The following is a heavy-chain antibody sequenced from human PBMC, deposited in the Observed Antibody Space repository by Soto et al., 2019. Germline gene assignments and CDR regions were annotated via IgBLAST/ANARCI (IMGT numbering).Heavy chain of an antibody. V-gene: IGHV3-74*01. Sequence: PGGSLRLSCAASGFTLSGHWLHWVRQAPGKGLVWVSRINSDGSSTSYADSVKGRFTISRDNAKNTLYLQMNSLRDEDTAVYYCASPATSSMVAADFWGRGTLVTVSS. CDR2: INSDGSST. CDR3: ASPATSSMVAADF. D-gene: IGHD2-15*01. J-gene: IGHJ4*02. CDR1: GFTLSGHW.